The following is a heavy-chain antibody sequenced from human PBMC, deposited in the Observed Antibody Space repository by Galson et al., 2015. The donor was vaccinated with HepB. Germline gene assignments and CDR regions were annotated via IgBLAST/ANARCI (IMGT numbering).Heavy chain of an antibody. D-gene: IGHD6-6*01. CDR1: GFTFSSYW. V-gene: IGHV3-7*03. CDR2: IKQDGSEK. CDR3: ARERDRSSSGSLLNY. J-gene: IGHJ4*02. Sequence: SLRLSCAASGFTFSSYWMSWVRQAPGKGLEWVANIKQDGSEKYYVDSVKGRFIISRDNAKNSLYLRISSLRAEDTAVYYCARERDRSSSGSLLNYWGQGTLVTVSS.